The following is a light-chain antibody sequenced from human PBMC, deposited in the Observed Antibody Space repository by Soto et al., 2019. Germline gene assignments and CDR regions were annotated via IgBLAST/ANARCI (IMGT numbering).Light chain of an antibody. Sequence: DIQMTQSPSTLSASVGDRVTITCRASQSISSWLAWYQQKPGKAPKLLIYDASSLESGVPSRFSGSGSGTEFTLTISSLQPDDFATYYCQQYNSYSSTCGQGTKLEI. V-gene: IGKV1-5*01. CDR1: QSISSW. J-gene: IGKJ2*01. CDR2: DAS. CDR3: QQYNSYSST.